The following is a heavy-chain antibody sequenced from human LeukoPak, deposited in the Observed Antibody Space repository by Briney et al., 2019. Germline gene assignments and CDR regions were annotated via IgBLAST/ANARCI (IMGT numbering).Heavy chain of an antibody. CDR2: IKSKSDDGTI. J-gene: IGHJ6*02. CDR3: AKDLWSGWSHGMDV. Sequence: PGGSLRLSCVGSGFTFSDAWMSWVRQAPGKGLEWVGRIKSKSDDGTIDYAAPVKGRFTISRDDSRNTLYLQMNSLRAEDTAVYYCAKDLWSGWSHGMDVWGQGTTVTVSS. D-gene: IGHD6-19*01. V-gene: IGHV3-15*01. CDR1: GFTFSDAW.